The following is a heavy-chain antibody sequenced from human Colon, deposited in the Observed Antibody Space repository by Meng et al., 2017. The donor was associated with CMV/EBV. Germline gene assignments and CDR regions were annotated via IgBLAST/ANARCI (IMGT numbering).Heavy chain of an antibody. Sequence: ITSGYYYQSWILQPPRKALKWIGYIFYTGNTSSNPPLNSRVTISRDVSKNQSSLTVTSVTAADTALYYCARVYSSWTKFDYWGQGALVTVSS. J-gene: IGHJ4*02. D-gene: IGHD5-18*01. CDR2: IFYTGNT. CDR3: ARVYSSWTKFDY. CDR1: ITSGYYY. V-gene: IGHV4-30-4*01.